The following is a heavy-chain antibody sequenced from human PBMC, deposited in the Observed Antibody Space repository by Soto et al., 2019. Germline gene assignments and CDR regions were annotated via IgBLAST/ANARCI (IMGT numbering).Heavy chain of an antibody. D-gene: IGHD3-3*01. V-gene: IGHV4-31*03. Sequence: QVQLQESGPGLVKPSQTLSLTCTVSGGSISSGGYYWSWIHPHPGKGLEWIGYIYYSGSTYYNPSLNSRVTISVDTSKNQFSLKLSSVTAADTAGYYCARGVDFWSAFDIWGQGTMVTVSS. J-gene: IGHJ3*02. CDR1: GGSISSGGYY. CDR3: ARGVDFWSAFDI. CDR2: IYYSGST.